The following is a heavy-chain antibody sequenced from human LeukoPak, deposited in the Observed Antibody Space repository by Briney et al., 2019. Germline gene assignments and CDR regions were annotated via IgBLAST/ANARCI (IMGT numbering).Heavy chain of an antibody. V-gene: IGHV4-4*07. CDR2: IYTSGST. D-gene: IGHD1-14*01. CDR3: ARDKFTGGFDP. J-gene: IGHJ5*02. CDR1: GGSISSYY. Sequence: SETLSLTCTVSGGSISSYYWSWLRQPAGKGLEWIGRIYTSGSTNYNLSLKSRVTMSVDTSKNQFSLKLSSVTAADTAVYYCARDKFTGGFDPWGQGTLVTVSS.